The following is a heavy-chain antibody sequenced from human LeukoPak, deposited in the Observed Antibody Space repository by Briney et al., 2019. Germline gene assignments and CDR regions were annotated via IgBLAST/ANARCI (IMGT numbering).Heavy chain of an antibody. CDR2: ISSISSDI. Sequence: PGGSLRLSCAASGFTFSSFTMNWVRQAPGKGLEWVSSISSISSDIYYADSVKGRFTISRDNAKNSLYLQLNGLRADDTAVYYCARSNYGPNYLDYWGQGALVTVSS. D-gene: IGHD3-10*01. CDR1: GFTFSSFT. J-gene: IGHJ4*02. CDR3: ARSNYGPNYLDY. V-gene: IGHV3-21*01.